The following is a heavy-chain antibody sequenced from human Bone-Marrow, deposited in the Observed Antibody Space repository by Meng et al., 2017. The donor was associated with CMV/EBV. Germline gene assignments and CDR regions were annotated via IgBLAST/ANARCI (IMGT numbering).Heavy chain of an antibody. J-gene: IGHJ4*02. CDR3: ARGGYSSSWDLPIIDY. CDR1: RYTFTSYD. D-gene: IGHD6-13*01. Sequence: ASVKVSCKASRYTFTSYDINWVRQATGQGLEWMGRMNPDSGNTDYAQKYQGRGAITRNTTVSTAYMELSSLRSEDTAVYYCARGGYSSSWDLPIIDYWGQGTLVTVSS. V-gene: IGHV1-8*03. CDR2: MNPDSGNT.